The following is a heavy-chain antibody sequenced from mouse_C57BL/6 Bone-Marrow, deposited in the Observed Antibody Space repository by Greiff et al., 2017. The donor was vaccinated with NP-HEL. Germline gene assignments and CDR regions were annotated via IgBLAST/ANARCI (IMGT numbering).Heavy chain of an antibody. V-gene: IGHV1-39*01. D-gene: IGHD5-1-1*01. J-gene: IGHJ1*03. CDR3: AIKGEEIGYFDV. CDR1: GYSFTDYN. Sequence: EVQLQQSGPELVKPGASVKISCKASGYSFTDYNMNWVKQSNGKSLEWIGVINPNYGTTSYNQKFKGKATLTVDQSSSTAYMQLNSLASDDSAVYYCAIKGEEIGYFDVWGTGTTVTVSS. CDR2: INPNYGTT.